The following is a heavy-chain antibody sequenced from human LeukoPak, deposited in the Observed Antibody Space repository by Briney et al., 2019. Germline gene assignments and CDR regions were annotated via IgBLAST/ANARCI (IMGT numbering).Heavy chain of an antibody. CDR2: MHYSGST. CDR1: GGSINISDYY. D-gene: IGHD6-13*01. Sequence: PSETLSLTCTVSGGSINISDYYWGWIRQPPGKGLEWIGSMHYSGSTYYNPSLKSRVTISVDTSKDQFSLKVSSVAAADTAVYYCARRGTIDSGSPWNWGQGTLVTVSS. CDR3: ARRGTIDSGSPWN. V-gene: IGHV4-39*01. J-gene: IGHJ4*02.